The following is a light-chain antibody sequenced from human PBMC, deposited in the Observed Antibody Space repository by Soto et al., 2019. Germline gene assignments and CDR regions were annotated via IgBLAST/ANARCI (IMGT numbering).Light chain of an antibody. Sequence: DIQMTQSPSSLSASLGDTVTITCRASQDIGSYINWYQQKPGRAPKLLIYAASNLQSGVPSTFSGSGYGTDFSLTISSLYPEDIATYYCHQSYSAPRTFGQGTKVEIK. CDR2: AAS. J-gene: IGKJ1*01. CDR3: HQSYSAPRT. V-gene: IGKV1-39*01. CDR1: QDIGSY.